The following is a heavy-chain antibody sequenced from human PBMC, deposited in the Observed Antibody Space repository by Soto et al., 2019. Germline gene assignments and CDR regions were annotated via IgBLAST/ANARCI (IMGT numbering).Heavy chain of an antibody. J-gene: IGHJ3*02. Sequence: XSVKVSCKASGYTFTSYDINWVRQATVQGLEWMGWMNPNSGNTGYAQKFQGRVTMTRNTSISTAYMELSSLRSEDTAVYYCARGGIVLMVYAIRRQSVNAFDIWGQGTMVTVS. CDR1: GYTFTSYD. CDR2: MNPNSGNT. CDR3: ARGGIVLMVYAIRRQSVNAFDI. V-gene: IGHV1-8*01. D-gene: IGHD2-8*01.